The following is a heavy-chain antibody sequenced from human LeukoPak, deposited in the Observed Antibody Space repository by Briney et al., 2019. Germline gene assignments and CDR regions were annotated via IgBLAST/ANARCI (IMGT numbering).Heavy chain of an antibody. Sequence: SVKVSCKASGDTFSSYAISWVRQAPGQGLEWMGGLIPIFGTTNYAQKFQGRVTITADKSASTAYMELSSLRSKDTAMYYCARDHGQRGIYYFDYWGQGTLVTVSS. CDR2: LIPIFGTT. V-gene: IGHV1-69*06. D-gene: IGHD1-26*01. CDR1: GDTFSSYA. CDR3: ARDHGQRGIYYFDY. J-gene: IGHJ4*02.